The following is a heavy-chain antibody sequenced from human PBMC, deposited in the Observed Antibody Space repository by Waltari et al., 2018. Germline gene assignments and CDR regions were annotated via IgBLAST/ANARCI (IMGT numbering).Heavy chain of an antibody. J-gene: IGHJ5*02. V-gene: IGHV3-30*02. CDR1: GFTFSSFG. CDR2: IRYDGSNK. Sequence: QLVESGGGVVQPGGSLRLSCAASGFTFSSFGIHWVRQAPGKGLEWVTFIRYDGSNKYYADSVKGRFIISRDNSKNTVYLQMNSLRPEDAAVYYCAKGSGSYEGFDPWGQGTLVTVSS. CDR3: AKGSGSYEGFDP. D-gene: IGHD1-26*01.